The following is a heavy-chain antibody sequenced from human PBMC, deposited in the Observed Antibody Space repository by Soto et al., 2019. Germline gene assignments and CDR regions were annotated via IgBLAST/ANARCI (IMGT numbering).Heavy chain of an antibody. Sequence: ASVKVSCKASGYTFTSYDSNWVRQATGQGREWMGWMNPNSGNTGYAQKFQGRVTMTTDTSTSTAYMELRSLRSDDTAVYYWARGNRYDFWSRYSFDPCGQETLVTVSS. V-gene: IGHV1-8*01. D-gene: IGHD3-3*01. J-gene: IGHJ5*02. CDR3: ARGNRYDFWSRYSFDP. CDR1: GYTFTSYD. CDR2: MNPNSGNT.